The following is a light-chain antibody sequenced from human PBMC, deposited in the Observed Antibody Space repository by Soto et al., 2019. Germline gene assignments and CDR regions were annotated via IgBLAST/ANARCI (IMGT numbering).Light chain of an antibody. CDR2: GAS. Sequence: ERVMTQSPATLSVSPGERATLSCRASQSVGSNLAWYQQKPGQAPRLLIFGASSRATGVPVRFSGSGSGTHFTLTISSLQPEDTAVYFCQHYDNFPFTFGGGTRWIS. CDR1: QSVGSN. J-gene: IGKJ4*01. V-gene: IGKV3-15*01. CDR3: QHYDNFPFT.